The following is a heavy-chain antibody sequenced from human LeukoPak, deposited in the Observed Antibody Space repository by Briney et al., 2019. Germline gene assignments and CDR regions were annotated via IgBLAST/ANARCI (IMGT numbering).Heavy chain of an antibody. D-gene: IGHD6-19*01. J-gene: IGHJ4*02. CDR1: GFSLSTSGVG. CDR2: IYWNDDK. CDR3: AHRSAVAGSFLRMGYFDY. Sequence: SGPTLVKPTQTLTLTFTFSGFSLSTSGVGVGWIRQPPGKALEWLALIYWNDDKRYSPSLKSRLTIIKDTSKNQVVLTMTNMDPVDTATYYCAHRSAVAGSFLRMGYFDYWGQGTLVTVSS. V-gene: IGHV2-5*01.